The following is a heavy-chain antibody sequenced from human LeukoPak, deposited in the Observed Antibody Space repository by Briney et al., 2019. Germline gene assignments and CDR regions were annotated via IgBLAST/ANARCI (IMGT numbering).Heavy chain of an antibody. Sequence: GGSLRHSCAASGFTFRNYVIHRVRQAPGKGLEWVAVTSSDLNVKLYADSVKGRFTISRDNSRSTLYLQMNSLRPEDTAIYYCAREGYYGSGSPPSLYFDYWGQGTLVTVSS. D-gene: IGHD3-10*01. CDR3: AREGYYGSGSPPSLYFDY. V-gene: IGHV3-30-3*01. CDR1: GFTFRNYV. CDR2: TSSDLNVK. J-gene: IGHJ4*02.